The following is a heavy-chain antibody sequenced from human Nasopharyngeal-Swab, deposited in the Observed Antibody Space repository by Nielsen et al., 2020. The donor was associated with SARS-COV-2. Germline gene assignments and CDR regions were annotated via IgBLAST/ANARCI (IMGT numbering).Heavy chain of an antibody. CDR2: IWYDGSNK. Sequence: WIRQPPGKGLEWVAVIWYDGSNKYYADSVKGRFTISRDNSKNTLYLQMNSLRAEDTAVYYCAKDLKPMYYDFWSGYYTDYYYYMDVWAKGPRSPSP. CDR3: AKDLKPMYYDFWSGYYTDYYYYMDV. D-gene: IGHD3-3*01. J-gene: IGHJ6*03. V-gene: IGHV3-33*06.